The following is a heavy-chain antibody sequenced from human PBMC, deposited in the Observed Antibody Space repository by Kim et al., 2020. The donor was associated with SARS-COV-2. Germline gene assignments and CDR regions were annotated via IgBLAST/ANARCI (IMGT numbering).Heavy chain of an antibody. Sequence: SVKGRFTISRDNAKNSLYLQMNSLRAVDTAVYYCAGDSRSSGTTLPFDCWGQGTLVTVSS. V-gene: IGHV3-21*01. CDR3: AGDSRSSGTTLPFDC. D-gene: IGHD4-17*01. J-gene: IGHJ4*02.